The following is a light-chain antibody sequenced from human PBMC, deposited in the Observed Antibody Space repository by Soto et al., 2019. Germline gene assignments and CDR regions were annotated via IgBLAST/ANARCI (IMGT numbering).Light chain of an antibody. J-gene: IGKJ2*01. CDR2: GAS. CDR3: LQYESYPYT. V-gene: IGKV1-16*02. CDR1: QGIDNY. Sequence: DIQMTQSPSSLSASVGDRVTIFCRASQGIDNYLAWFQQKPGKAPKCLIYGASSLQSGVPSKFSGSGFRTDFTLTINSLQPEDCAAYYCLQYESYPYTLGQRTKLEIK.